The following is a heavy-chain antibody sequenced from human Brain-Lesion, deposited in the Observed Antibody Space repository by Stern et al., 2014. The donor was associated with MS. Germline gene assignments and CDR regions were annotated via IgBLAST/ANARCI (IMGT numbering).Heavy chain of an antibody. CDR1: GYIFTGYY. CDR3: ARDQRGITIFGVVTDYYYLGMDV. D-gene: IGHD3-3*01. Sequence: QVQLVQSGAEVKKPGASVKVSCKTSGYIFTGYYIHWVRQAPGQGLEWMAXXNPNTGGTKYAHKFQGRVTMSRDTSISTAYVELSSLTSDDTAVYYCARDQRGITIFGVVTDYYYLGMDVWGQGTTVTVSS. CDR2: XNPNTGGT. V-gene: IGHV1-2*02. J-gene: IGHJ6*02.